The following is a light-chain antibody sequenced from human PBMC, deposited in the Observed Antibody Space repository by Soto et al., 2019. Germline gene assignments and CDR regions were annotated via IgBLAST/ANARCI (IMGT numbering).Light chain of an antibody. J-gene: IGKJ2*01. Sequence: EIVMTQSPATLSVSPGERATLSCRASQSVSSNLAWYQQKPGQAPRLLIYGAFTRATGIPARFSGSGSGTEFTLTISSLQSEDFAVYYCQHYNNWPALYTFGQGTKLEIK. V-gene: IGKV3-15*01. CDR2: GAF. CDR3: QHYNNWPALYT. CDR1: QSVSSN.